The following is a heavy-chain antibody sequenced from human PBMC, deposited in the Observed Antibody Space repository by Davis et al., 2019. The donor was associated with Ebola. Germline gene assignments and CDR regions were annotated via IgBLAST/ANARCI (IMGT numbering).Heavy chain of an antibody. CDR1: GFTFSGSA. V-gene: IGHV3-73*01. CDR3: TRHSSGYYYDLDY. Sequence: PGGSLRLSCAASGFTFSGSAMHWVRQASGKGLEWVGRIRSKANSYATAYAASVKGRFTISRDDSKNTAYLQMSSLKTEDTAVYYCTRHSSGYYYDLDYWGQGTLVTVSS. D-gene: IGHD3-22*01. CDR2: IRSKANSYAT. J-gene: IGHJ4*02.